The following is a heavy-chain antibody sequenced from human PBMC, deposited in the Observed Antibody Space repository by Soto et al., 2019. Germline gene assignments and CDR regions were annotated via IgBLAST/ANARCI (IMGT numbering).Heavy chain of an antibody. V-gene: IGHV3-23*01. CDR3: AKDGNWLDVYFDV. D-gene: IGHD6-19*01. CDR1: GFTFNSYV. CDR2: ISGSGGST. J-gene: IGHJ4*02. Sequence: EVQLLESGGGLVQPGGSLRLSCAASGFTFNSYVMSWVRQAPGKGLEWVSGISGSGGSTYYADSVKGRFAISRDNSKNTVYLQMNSLRAEDTAAYYCAKDGNWLDVYFDVWGQGTPVTVSS.